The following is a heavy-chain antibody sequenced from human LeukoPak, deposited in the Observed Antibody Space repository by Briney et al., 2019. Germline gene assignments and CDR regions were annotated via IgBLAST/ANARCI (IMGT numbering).Heavy chain of an antibody. Sequence: GGSLRLSCAASGFTFSDYYMSWIRQAPGKGLEWVSYISSSGSTIYYADSVKGRFTISRDNAKNSLYLQMNSLRAEDTAVYYCATEPYGSGSYPSTINYYYYGMDVWGQGTTVTVSS. D-gene: IGHD3-10*01. J-gene: IGHJ6*02. CDR1: GFTFSDYY. CDR2: ISSSGSTI. CDR3: ATEPYGSGSYPSTINYYYYGMDV. V-gene: IGHV3-11*01.